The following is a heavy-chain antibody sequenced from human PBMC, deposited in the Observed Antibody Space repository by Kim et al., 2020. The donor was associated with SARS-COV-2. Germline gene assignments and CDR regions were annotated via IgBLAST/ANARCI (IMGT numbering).Heavy chain of an antibody. Sequence: ASVEVSCKASGYTFTSYDINWVRQATGQGLEWMGWMNPNSGNTGYAQKFQGRVTMTRNTSISTAYMELSSLRSEDTAVYYCARVSGIVATRRGFGYWGQGTLVTVSS. J-gene: IGHJ4*02. V-gene: IGHV1-8*01. CDR2: MNPNSGNT. CDR1: GYTFTSYD. CDR3: ARVSGIVATRRGFGY. D-gene: IGHD5-12*01.